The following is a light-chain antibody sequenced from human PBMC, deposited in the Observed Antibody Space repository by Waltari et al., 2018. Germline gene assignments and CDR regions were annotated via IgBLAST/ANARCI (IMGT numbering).Light chain of an antibody. J-gene: IGKJ1*01. CDR3: QQYFSVPRT. V-gene: IGKV4-1*01. CDR2: WAS. Sequence: DCVMTQSPESLAVSLGERASINCMSSQNPLSSVNSKGYLAWFQQRPGRPPKLLIYWASTRQSGVPDRFTGSGSGTNFTLTITSLRAEDVAVYYCQQYFSVPRTFGRGTKVEVK. CDR1: QNPLSSVNSKGY.